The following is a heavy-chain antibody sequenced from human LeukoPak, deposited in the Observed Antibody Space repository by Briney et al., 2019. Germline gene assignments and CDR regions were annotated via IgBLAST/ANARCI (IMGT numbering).Heavy chain of an antibody. Sequence: SVQVSCKASGGTFSSYAISWVRQAPGQGLEWMGGIIPIFGTANYAQKFQGRVTITADESTSTAYMELSSLRSEDTAVYYCASSPARYPYGSGSFDYWGQGTLVTVSS. CDR2: IIPIFGTA. D-gene: IGHD3-10*01. V-gene: IGHV1-69*13. J-gene: IGHJ4*02. CDR1: GGTFSSYA. CDR3: ASSPARYPYGSGSFDY.